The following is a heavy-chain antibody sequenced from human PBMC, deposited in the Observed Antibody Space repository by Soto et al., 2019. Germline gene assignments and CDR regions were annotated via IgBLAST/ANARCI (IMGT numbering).Heavy chain of an antibody. Sequence: GGSLRLSCAASGFTFRSFTMNWVRQAPGKGLEWVSTISSNSAYIYYTDALRGRFTISRDNAKNSLHLQMNSLRAEDTAVYYCTRDASRDSSARGWFDPWGSGTLVTVSS. J-gene: IGHJ5*02. D-gene: IGHD6-13*01. V-gene: IGHV3-21*01. CDR2: ISSNSAYI. CDR1: GFTFRSFT. CDR3: TRDASRDSSARGWFDP.